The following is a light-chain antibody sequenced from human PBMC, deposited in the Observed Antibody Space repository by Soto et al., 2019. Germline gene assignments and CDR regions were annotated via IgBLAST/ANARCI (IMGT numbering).Light chain of an antibody. CDR1: QSISNSY. V-gene: IGKV3D-20*02. Sequence: EIVLTQSPGTLSLSPGETATLSCRASQSISNSYLAWFQQKPGQAPRLIIYDAFTRATGIPARFSGTGSGTDFTPTISSLEPEDFAVYYCQQRSDWPPLTFGGGTKVDIK. J-gene: IGKJ4*01. CDR2: DAF. CDR3: QQRSDWPPLT.